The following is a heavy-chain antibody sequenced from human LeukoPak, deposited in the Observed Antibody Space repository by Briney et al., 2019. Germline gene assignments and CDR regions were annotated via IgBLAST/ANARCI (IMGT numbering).Heavy chain of an antibody. D-gene: IGHD3-3*01. Sequence: SETLSLTCTVSGGSISTYYWSWVRQPPGKGLEWIGYGYYSGSTDYIPSLKSRVTISVDTSKNQFSLKLSSVTAADTAVYYCARDFWSGYYAWFDPWGQGTLVTVSS. J-gene: IGHJ5*02. V-gene: IGHV4-59*12. CDR2: GYYSGST. CDR1: GGSISTYY. CDR3: ARDFWSGYYAWFDP.